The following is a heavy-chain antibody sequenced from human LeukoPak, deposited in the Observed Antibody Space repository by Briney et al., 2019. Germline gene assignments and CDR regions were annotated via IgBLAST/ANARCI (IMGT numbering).Heavy chain of an antibody. CDR1: GGTFSSYA. CDR3: ARWSDYGGGVNWFDP. CDR2: IIPIFGTA. D-gene: IGHD4-23*01. V-gene: IGHV1-69*13. J-gene: IGHJ5*02. Sequence: GASVKVSCKASGGTFSSYAISWVRQAPGQGLEWRGGIIPIFGTANYAQKFQGRVTITADESASTAYMELSSLRSEDTAVYYCARWSDYGGGVNWFDPWGQGTLVTVSS.